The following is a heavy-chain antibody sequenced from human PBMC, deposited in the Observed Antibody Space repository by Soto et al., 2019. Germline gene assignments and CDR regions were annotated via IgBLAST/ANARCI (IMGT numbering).Heavy chain of an antibody. CDR3: ARGSIFGVVIIGFDY. Sequence: XSVKGSCKASGGTFSSYAISWVRQAPGQGLEWRGGIIPIFGTANYAQKFQGRVTITADESTSTAYMELSSLRSEDTAVYYCARGSIFGVVIIGFDYWGQGTLVTVSS. V-gene: IGHV1-69*13. J-gene: IGHJ4*02. CDR1: GGTFSSYA. D-gene: IGHD3-3*01. CDR2: IIPIFGTA.